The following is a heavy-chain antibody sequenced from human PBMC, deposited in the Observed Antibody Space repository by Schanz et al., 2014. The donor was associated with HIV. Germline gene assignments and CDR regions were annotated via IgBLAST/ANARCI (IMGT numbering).Heavy chain of an antibody. J-gene: IGHJ4*02. CDR3: AKDGSYSSDLYYFDY. CDR1: GFTFSSYA. D-gene: IGHD6-19*01. Sequence: QVQLVESGGGVVQPGRSLRLSCAASGFTFSSYAMHWVRQAPGKGLEWVAVISYDGSNKYYADSVKGRFTISRDNSKNTVYLQLNSLRAEDTAVYYCAKDGSYSSDLYYFDYWGLGTLVAVSS. CDR2: ISYDGSNK. V-gene: IGHV3-30-3*01.